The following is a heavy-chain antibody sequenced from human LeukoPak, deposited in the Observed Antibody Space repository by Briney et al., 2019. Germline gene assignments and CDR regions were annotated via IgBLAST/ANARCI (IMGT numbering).Heavy chain of an antibody. J-gene: IGHJ5*02. Sequence: PSETLSLTCAVSGYSINSGYYWGWIRQPPGKGLEWIGSIYHSGGTYYNPSLKSRVTISVDTSKNQFSLKLNCVTAADTALYYCARGGTMVRGVINNWFDPWGQGTLVTVSS. CDR1: GYSINSGYY. CDR2: IYHSGGT. D-gene: IGHD3-10*01. V-gene: IGHV4-38-2*01. CDR3: ARGGTMVRGVINNWFDP.